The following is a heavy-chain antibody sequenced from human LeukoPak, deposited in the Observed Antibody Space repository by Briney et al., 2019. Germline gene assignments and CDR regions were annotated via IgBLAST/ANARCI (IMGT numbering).Heavy chain of an antibody. Sequence: SGGSLRLSCAASGFIFSANAMTWVRQAPGKGLEWVSTVSASGGSTYYADSVKGRFTISRDNSKNTLYLQLSSLRAGDTAVYYCAKLSAFYYHSWGQGTLVTVSS. CDR3: AKLSAFYYHS. J-gene: IGHJ4*02. V-gene: IGHV3-23*01. CDR2: VSASGGST. D-gene: IGHD3-22*01. CDR1: GFIFSANA.